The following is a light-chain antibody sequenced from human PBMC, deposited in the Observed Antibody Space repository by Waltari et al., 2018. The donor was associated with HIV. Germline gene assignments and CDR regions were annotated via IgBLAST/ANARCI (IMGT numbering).Light chain of an antibody. CDR2: GDN. CDR3: NSRDSSGHHLG. Sequence: SSELTQDPAVSVSLGQTVRITCQGASLRSSYASWYQQKPGQARQRVVYGDNKRPSGIPDRCSGCSYGNTASLTNTGAQAEDEADYYCNSRDSSGHHLGFAAATTVTVL. CDR1: SLRSSY. J-gene: IGLJ1*01. V-gene: IGLV3-19*01.